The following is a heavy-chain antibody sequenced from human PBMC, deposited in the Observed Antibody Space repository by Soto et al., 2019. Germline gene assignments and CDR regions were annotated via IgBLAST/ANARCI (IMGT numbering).Heavy chain of an antibody. J-gene: IGHJ6*03. D-gene: IGHD3-10*01. CDR3: ARVDFDVDYYGSGMSRGLYMDV. Sequence: GGSLRLSCAASGFTFSSYSMNWVRQAPGKGLEWVSYISSSSSTIYYADSVKGRFTISRDNAKNSLYLQMNSLRAEDTAVYYSARVDFDVDYYGSGMSRGLYMDVWGKGTTVTVSS. CDR2: ISSSSSTI. V-gene: IGHV3-48*01. CDR1: GFTFSSYS.